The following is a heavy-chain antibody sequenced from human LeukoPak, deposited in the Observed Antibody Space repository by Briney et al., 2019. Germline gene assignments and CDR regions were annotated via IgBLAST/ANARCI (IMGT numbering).Heavy chain of an antibody. CDR1: GFTFSSYA. CDR2: ISYDGSNK. V-gene: IGHV3-30-3*01. CDR3: ARATLGLTTPTWD. Sequence: PGGSLRLSCAASGFTFSSYAMHWVRQAPGKGLEWVAVISYDGSNKYYADSVKGRFTISRDNSKNTLYLQMNSLRAEDTAVYYCARATLGLTTPTWDWGQGTLVTVSS. J-gene: IGHJ4*02. D-gene: IGHD4-17*01.